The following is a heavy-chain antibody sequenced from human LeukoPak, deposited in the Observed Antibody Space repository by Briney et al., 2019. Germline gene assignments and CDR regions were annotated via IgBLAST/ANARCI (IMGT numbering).Heavy chain of an antibody. D-gene: IGHD2-21*01. CDR2: ISPGGGPT. CDR1: GFRFSIYG. V-gene: IGHV3-23*01. Sequence: PGGSLRLSCAGSGFRFSIYGMNWVRQAPGKGLEWVSGISPGGGPTYYADSVKGRFTISRDNSKNTLYLQMNSLRAEDTAVYYCAKDGGESTIYYYYYYMDVWGKGTTVTVSS. J-gene: IGHJ6*03. CDR3: AKDGGESTIYYYYYYMDV.